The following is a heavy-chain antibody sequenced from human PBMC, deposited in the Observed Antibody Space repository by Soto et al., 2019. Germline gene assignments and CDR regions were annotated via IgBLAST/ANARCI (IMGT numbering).Heavy chain of an antibody. J-gene: IGHJ4*02. CDR2: IIPIFGTA. V-gene: IGHV1-69*01. D-gene: IGHD3-22*01. CDR3: ARDYYYDSSGPQPYLDY. CDR1: GGTFSSYA. Sequence: QVQLVQSGAEVKKPGSSVKVSCKASGGTFSSYAISWVRQAPGQGLEWMGGIIPIFGTAKYAQKIQGRVTITADESTSTAYMELSSLRSEDTAVYYCARDYYYDSSGPQPYLDYWGQGTLVTVSS.